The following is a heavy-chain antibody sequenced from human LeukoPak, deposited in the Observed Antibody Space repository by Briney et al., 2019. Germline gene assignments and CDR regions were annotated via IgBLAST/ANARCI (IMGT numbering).Heavy chain of an antibody. CDR3: ARDSAGNQYSSGNFDL. V-gene: IGHV3-53*01. J-gene: IGHJ4*02. D-gene: IGHD3-10*01. CDR2: LYAGGES. CDR1: GFAVKSSY. Sequence: PGGSLRLSCAASGFAVKSSYMNWVRQAPGKGLEWVSVLYAGGESYYADSVLGRFTISRDNSNNTVFLEMNGLTADDTAVYFCARDSAGNQYSSGNFDLWGQGTLVTVSS.